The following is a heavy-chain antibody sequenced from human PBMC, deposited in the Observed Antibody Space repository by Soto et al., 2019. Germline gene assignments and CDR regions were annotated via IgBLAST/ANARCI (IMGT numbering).Heavy chain of an antibody. D-gene: IGHD5-12*01. CDR1: GITSTTYA. CDR3: ARAHSGYVT. Sequence: QVQLVQSGAEVKKPGASVKVSCKASGITSTTYAIHWVRQAPGQGLEWMGWINTGNGNSRYSQRFLGRVYLTTDTSASTASMNLSSLPSEDTAVYYCARAHSGYVTWGQGPLITVSS. V-gene: IGHV1-3*04. J-gene: IGHJ5*02. CDR2: INTGNGNS.